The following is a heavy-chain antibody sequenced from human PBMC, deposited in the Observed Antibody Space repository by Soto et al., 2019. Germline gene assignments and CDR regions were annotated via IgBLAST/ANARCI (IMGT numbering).Heavy chain of an antibody. CDR3: ARSGRYYGSGSYPPFDY. Sequence: PSETLSLTCSVSGGSISTYYWSWIRQSPGKTMEWIGNTYYGGSTNYNPSLESRATISVDTSKNQFSLKLTSVTAADTAVYSCARSGRYYGSGSYPPFDYWGQGILVTVSS. V-gene: IGHV4-59*01. CDR2: TYYGGST. D-gene: IGHD3-10*01. CDR1: GGSISTYY. J-gene: IGHJ4*02.